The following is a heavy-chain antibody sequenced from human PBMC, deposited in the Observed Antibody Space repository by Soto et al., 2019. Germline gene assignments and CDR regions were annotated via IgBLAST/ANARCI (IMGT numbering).Heavy chain of an antibody. CDR3: AKDSYDSSGYYGENWFDP. CDR1: GLTFSSYA. Sequence: GGSLRLSCAASGLTFSSYAMSWVRQAPGKGLEWVSAISGSGGSTYYADSVKGWFTISRDNSKNTLYLQMNSLRAEDTAVYYCAKDSYDSSGYYGENWFDPWGQGTLVTVSS. CDR2: ISGSGGST. D-gene: IGHD3-22*01. V-gene: IGHV3-23*01. J-gene: IGHJ5*02.